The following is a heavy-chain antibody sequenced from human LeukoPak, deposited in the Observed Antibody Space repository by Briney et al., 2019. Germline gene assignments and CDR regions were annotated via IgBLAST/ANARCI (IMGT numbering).Heavy chain of an antibody. Sequence: SVKVSCKASGGTFSSYAISWVRQAPGQGLEWMGGIIPIFGTANYAQKFQGRVTITADKSTSTAYMELSSLRSEDTAVYYCARDKGIAVAGGVAYYWYFDLWGRGTLVTVSS. V-gene: IGHV1-69*06. D-gene: IGHD6-19*01. CDR1: GGTFSSYA. CDR2: IIPIFGTA. CDR3: ARDKGIAVAGGVAYYWYFDL. J-gene: IGHJ2*01.